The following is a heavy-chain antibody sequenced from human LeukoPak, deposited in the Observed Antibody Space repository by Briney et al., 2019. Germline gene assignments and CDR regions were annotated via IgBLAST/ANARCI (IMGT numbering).Heavy chain of an antibody. CDR2: ISAYNGNT. V-gene: IGHV1-18*01. Sequence: ASVKVSCKASGYTFTSYGISWVRQAPGQGLEWMGWISAYNGNTNYAQKLQGRVTMTTDTSTSTAYMELRSLRSDDTAVYYCARERKVGYSGCNPGRWFDPWGQGTLVTVSS. J-gene: IGHJ5*02. D-gene: IGHD5-12*01. CDR3: ARERKVGYSGCNPGRWFDP. CDR1: GYTFTSYG.